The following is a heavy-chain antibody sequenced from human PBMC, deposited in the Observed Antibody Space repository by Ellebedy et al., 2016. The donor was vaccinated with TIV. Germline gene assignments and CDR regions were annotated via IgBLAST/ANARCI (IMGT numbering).Heavy chain of an antibody. V-gene: IGHV4-34*01. CDR3: ARARGISRYFDWPTSPPYI. Sequence: MPSETLSLTCAVYGGSFSDYDWNWIRQPPGKGLEWIGEINRSGSPNYNPSLKSRVTISVDTSNNQLSLNLSSVTAADTAVYYCARARGISRYFDWPTSPPYIWGQGTMVTVSS. CDR2: INRSGSP. CDR1: GGSFSDYD. D-gene: IGHD3-9*01. J-gene: IGHJ3*02.